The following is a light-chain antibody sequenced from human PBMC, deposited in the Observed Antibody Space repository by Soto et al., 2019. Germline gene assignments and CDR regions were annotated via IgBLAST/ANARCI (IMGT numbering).Light chain of an antibody. CDR1: QTARNNY. J-gene: IGKJ4*01. Sequence: EFVLTQSPGTLSLSPVERATLSCRASQTARNNYLAWYQQKPGQAPRLLIYDASSRATGIPDRFSGGGSGTDFTLTISRLEPEDFAVYYCQQFSSYPLTFGGGTKVDI. V-gene: IGKV3-20*01. CDR3: QQFSSYPLT. CDR2: DAS.